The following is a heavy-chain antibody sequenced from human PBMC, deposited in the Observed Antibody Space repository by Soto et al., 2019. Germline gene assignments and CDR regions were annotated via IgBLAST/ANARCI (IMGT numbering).Heavy chain of an antibody. CDR3: ARDLPRIGYCSGGSCYYNFDY. CDR2: IIPIFGTA. J-gene: IGHJ4*02. V-gene: IGHV1-69*06. D-gene: IGHD2-15*01. CDR1: GGTFSSYA. Sequence: ASVKVSCKASGGTFSSYAIRWVRQAPGQGLEWMGGIIPIFGTANYTQKFQGRVTITADKSTSTAYMELSSLRSEDTAVYYCARDLPRIGYCSGGSCYYNFDYWGQGTMVTVSS.